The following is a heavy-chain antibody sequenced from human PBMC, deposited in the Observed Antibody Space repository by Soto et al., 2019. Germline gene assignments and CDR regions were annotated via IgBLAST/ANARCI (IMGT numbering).Heavy chain of an antibody. V-gene: IGHV3-74*01. CDR3: TRDRGGGGGY. J-gene: IGHJ4*02. D-gene: IGHD3-16*01. CDR2: TNEDGSTI. Sequence: EVQLVESGGGLVQPGGSLRLSCAASGFTFSSYWMHWVRQAPGKGLVWVSRTNEDGSTINYADSVKGRFTISRDNAKNRLNRKMNSRGAEDRAVYYGTRDRGGGGGYWGQGTLVTVSS. CDR1: GFTFSSYW.